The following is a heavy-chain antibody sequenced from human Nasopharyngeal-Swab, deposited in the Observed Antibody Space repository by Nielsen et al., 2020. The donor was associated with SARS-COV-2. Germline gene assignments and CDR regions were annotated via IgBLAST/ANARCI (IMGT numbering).Heavy chain of an antibody. Sequence: WIRQPPGKGREWIASIYHSGSTYYNPSLRSGVTILVDTSKNQFSLKLYSVTAADTAIYYCARRSGYSYGYALDNWGPGTLVTVSS. CDR3: ARRSGYSYGYALDN. CDR2: IYHSGST. J-gene: IGHJ4*02. D-gene: IGHD5-18*01. V-gene: IGHV4-38-2*01.